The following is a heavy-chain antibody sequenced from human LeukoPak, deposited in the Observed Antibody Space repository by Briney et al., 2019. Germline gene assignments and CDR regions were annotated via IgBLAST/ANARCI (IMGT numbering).Heavy chain of an antibody. D-gene: IGHD3-22*01. V-gene: IGHV4-59*01. J-gene: IGHJ3*02. Sequence: VKPSETLSLTCTVSGGSISSYYWSWIRQPPGKGLEWIGYIYYSGSTNYNPSLKSRVTISVDTSKNQFSLKLSSVTAADTAVYYCARDLRYYDSSGTPRPGAFDIWGQGTMVTVSS. CDR1: GGSISSYY. CDR2: IYYSGST. CDR3: ARDLRYYDSSGTPRPGAFDI.